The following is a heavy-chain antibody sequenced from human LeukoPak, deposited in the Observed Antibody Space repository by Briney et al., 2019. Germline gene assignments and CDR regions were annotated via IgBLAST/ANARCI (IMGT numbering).Heavy chain of an antibody. CDR2: ISWDSGSI. CDR1: GFTFSMYA. Sequence: GGSLRLSCAASGFTFSMYAMHWVRQVPGKGLEWVSGISWDSGSIGYADSVKGRFTVSRDNAKNSLYLQMNSLRAEDTALYYCAKDMRLAYILTASDVFDIWGQGTMVTVSS. J-gene: IGHJ3*02. V-gene: IGHV3-9*01. CDR3: AKDMRLAYILTASDVFDI. D-gene: IGHD3-9*01.